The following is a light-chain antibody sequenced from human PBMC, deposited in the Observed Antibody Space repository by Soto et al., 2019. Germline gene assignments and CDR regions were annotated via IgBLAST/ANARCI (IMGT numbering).Light chain of an antibody. CDR3: QQRTDWVT. Sequence: EIVLTQSPATLSLSLGERATLSCRASQSVSSYLAWYQQKPGQAPRLLIYEASNRATGIPARFSGSGSGTDFTLTISSLEPEDFAVYYCQQRTDWVTFGGGTKVDIK. CDR2: EAS. J-gene: IGKJ4*01. V-gene: IGKV3-11*01. CDR1: QSVSSY.